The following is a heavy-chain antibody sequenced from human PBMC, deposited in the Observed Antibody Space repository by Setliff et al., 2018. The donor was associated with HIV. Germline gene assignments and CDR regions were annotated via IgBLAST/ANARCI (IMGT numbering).Heavy chain of an antibody. Sequence: GGSLRLSCADLNNNIIHWVRQAVGKGLEWVAAISHDGNSKYYVDSVKGRFTISRDNAKNSLFLQMNSLRAEDTAVYYCASIELAAMVPVDPWGQGTLVTVSS. J-gene: IGHJ5*02. D-gene: IGHD5-18*01. CDR1: NNI. V-gene: IGHV3-30*03. CDR3: ASIELAAMVPVDP. CDR2: ISHDGNSK.